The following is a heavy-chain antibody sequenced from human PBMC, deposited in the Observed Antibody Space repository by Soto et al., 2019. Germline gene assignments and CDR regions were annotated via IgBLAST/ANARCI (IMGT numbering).Heavy chain of an antibody. D-gene: IGHD3-16*02. CDR2: IKEDGSEK. V-gene: IGHV3-7*03. J-gene: IGHJ5*02. CDR3: ARYRSLDP. CDR1: GFILRNYW. Sequence: EVQLVESGGGLVQPGGSLRLFCADSGFILRNYWMSWVRQAPGMGLQWVASIKEDGSEKYYVDPVKGRFTISRENAKNSLYLQMNSLRAEDTAVYYCARYRSLDPWGQGILVTVSS.